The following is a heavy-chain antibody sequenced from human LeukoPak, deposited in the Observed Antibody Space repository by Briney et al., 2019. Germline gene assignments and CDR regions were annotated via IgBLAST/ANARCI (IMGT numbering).Heavy chain of an antibody. CDR1: GGSIIY. J-gene: IGHJ2*01. V-gene: IGHV4-59*01. CDR2: IYDHGRT. Sequence: SETLSLTCTVSGGSIIYWTWIRQSPGKGLEWIGVIYDHGRTEYSPSLKSRVTISLDTSKTQVSLKLRSVNAAGTAVYYCARGLAGHSSGAVYSDLWGRGTLVTVSS. CDR3: ARGLAGHSSGAVYSDL. D-gene: IGHD2-8*01.